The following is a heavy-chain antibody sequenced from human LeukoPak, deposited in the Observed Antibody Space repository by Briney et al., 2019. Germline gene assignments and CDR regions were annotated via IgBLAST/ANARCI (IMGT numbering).Heavy chain of an antibody. CDR3: AAPHSLARTSMDV. D-gene: IGHD6-6*01. CDR2: IVVGSGNT. CDR1: GFTFTSSA. V-gene: IGHV1-58*02. J-gene: IGHJ6*02. Sequence: ALVKVSCKASGFTFTSSAMQWVRQARGQRLEWIGWIVVGSGNTNYAQKFQERVTITRDMSTSTAYMELSSLRSEDTAVYYCAAPHSLARTSMDVWGQGTTVTVSS.